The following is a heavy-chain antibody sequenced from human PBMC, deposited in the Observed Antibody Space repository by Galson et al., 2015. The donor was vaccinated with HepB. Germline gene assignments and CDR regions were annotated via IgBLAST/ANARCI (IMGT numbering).Heavy chain of an antibody. V-gene: IGHV3-11*01. CDR3: ARDNYYDSSGYRLIFYYYYYYMDV. CDR1: GFTFSDYY. D-gene: IGHD3-22*01. Sequence: SLRLSCAASGFTFSDYYMSWIRQAPGKGLEWVSYISSSGSTIYYADSVKGRFTISRDNAKNSLYLQMNSLRAEDTAVYCCARDNYYDSSGYRLIFYYYYYYMDVWGKGTTVTVSS. CDR2: ISSSGSTI. J-gene: IGHJ6*03.